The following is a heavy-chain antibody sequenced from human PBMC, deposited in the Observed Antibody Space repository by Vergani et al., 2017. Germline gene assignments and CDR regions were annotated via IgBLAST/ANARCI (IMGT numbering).Heavy chain of an antibody. CDR1: GGSVSSGSYY. V-gene: IGHV4-61*01. CDR3: ARLDDSSGYYYD. Sequence: QVQLQESGPGLVKPSETLSLTCTVSGGSVSSGSYYWSWIRQPPGKGLEWFGYIYYSGSTNYNPSLKSRVTISVDTSKNQFSRKLSSVTAADTAVYYCARLDDSSGYYYDWGQGTLVTVSS. CDR2: IYYSGST. J-gene: IGHJ4*02. D-gene: IGHD3-22*01.